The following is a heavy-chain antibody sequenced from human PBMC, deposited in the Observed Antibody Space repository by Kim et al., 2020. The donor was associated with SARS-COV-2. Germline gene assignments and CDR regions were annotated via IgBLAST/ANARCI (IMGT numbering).Heavy chain of an antibody. CDR3: AIVLSGGNYWVTYYYGMDA. D-gene: IGHD1-26*01. Sequence: GGSLRLSCVASGFTFSSFAMHWVRQAPGKGLEWVALVSYDGTKQYYADSGKGRFSIYRDNSKTTLYLQMSSLRSEDTAVYYCAIVLSGGNYWVTYYYGMDAWGQRTTVTLSS. J-gene: IGHJ6*02. CDR2: VSYDGTKQ. V-gene: IGHV3-30*03. CDR1: GFTFSSFA.